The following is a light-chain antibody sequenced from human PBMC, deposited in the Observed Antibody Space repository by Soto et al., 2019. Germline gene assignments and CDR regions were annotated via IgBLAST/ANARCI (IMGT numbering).Light chain of an antibody. CDR3: MQTIQLPWT. CDR1: QTISSW. CDR2: KAS. V-gene: IGKV1-5*03. J-gene: IGKJ1*01. Sequence: DIQMTQSPSTPSGSVGDRVTITCRASQTISSWLAWYQQKPGKAPKLLIYKASTLKSGVPSRFSGSGSGTEFTLTSSSLQPDDFATYYCMQTIQLPWTFGQGTKVDIK.